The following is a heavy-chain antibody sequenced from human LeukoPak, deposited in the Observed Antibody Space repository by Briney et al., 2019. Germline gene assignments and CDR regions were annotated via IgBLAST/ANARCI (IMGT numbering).Heavy chain of an antibody. J-gene: IGHJ4*02. CDR2: IYHSGST. Sequence: SETLSLTCTVSGYSISSGFYWGWLRQPPGKGLEWIGSIYHSGSTHYNSSLRSRVTISVDTSKNQLSLKLSSVTAAGTGVYYCARGVGLTQGGTFDYWGQGTLVTVYS. D-gene: IGHD1-1*01. V-gene: IGHV4-38-2*02. CDR1: GYSISSGFY. CDR3: ARGVGLTQGGTFDY.